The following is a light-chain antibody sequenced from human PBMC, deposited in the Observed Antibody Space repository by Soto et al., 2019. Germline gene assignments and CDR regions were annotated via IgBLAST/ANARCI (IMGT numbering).Light chain of an antibody. J-gene: IGKJ1*01. CDR3: QQYESFSAT. CDR1: QSVSGW. V-gene: IGKV1-5*01. CDR2: DVS. Sequence: DIQMTQSPSALSASVGDTVTITCRASQSVSGWLAWYQQKPGKAPKLLIYDVSALPRGVPPRFSRSGSATQFTPTISGLQPDDFETYYCQQYESFSATLGPGTKVDIK.